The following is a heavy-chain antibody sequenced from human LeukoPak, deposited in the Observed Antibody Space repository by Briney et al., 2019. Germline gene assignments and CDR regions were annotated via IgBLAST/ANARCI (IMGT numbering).Heavy chain of an antibody. Sequence: GGSLRLSCAVSGLTLSNYGMSWVRQAPGKGLEWVAGISDSGGSTNYADSVKGRFTISRDNPKNTLYLQMNSLRAEDTAGYFCAKRGVVIRVILVGFHKEAYYFDSWGQGALVTVSS. CDR2: ISDSGGST. J-gene: IGHJ4*02. D-gene: IGHD3-22*01. CDR3: AKRGVVIRVILVGFHKEAYYFDS. CDR1: GLTLSNYG. V-gene: IGHV3-23*01.